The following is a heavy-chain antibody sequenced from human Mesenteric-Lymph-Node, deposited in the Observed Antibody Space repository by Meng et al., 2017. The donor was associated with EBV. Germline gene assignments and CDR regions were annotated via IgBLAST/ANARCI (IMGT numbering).Heavy chain of an antibody. D-gene: IGHD6-19*01. CDR1: GFTFSDYY. V-gene: IGHV3-11*01. CDR3: ARDHTSGWFDP. Sequence: QVQLVDSGGGLVEPGGSPRLSCAASGFTFSDYYMSWIRQAPGKGLEWVSYISSSGSTKYYADSVKGRFTISRDNVKKSLFLQMNSLRAEDTAVYYCARDHTSGWFDPWSQGTLVTVSS. CDR2: ISSSGSTK. J-gene: IGHJ5*02.